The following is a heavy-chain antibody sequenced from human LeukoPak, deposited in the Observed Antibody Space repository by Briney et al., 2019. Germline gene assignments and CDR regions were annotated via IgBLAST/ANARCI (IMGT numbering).Heavy chain of an antibody. V-gene: IGHV1-18*01. CDR3: ARGSRLGVVERDAFDI. Sequence: ASVKVSCKASGYTFTSYGISWVRQAPGQGLEWMGWISAYNGNTNYAQKFQGRVTMTRDTSISTAYMELSRLRSDDTAVYYCARGSRLGVVERDAFDIWGQGTMVTVSS. J-gene: IGHJ3*02. CDR1: GYTFTSYG. CDR2: ISAYNGNT. D-gene: IGHD3-3*01.